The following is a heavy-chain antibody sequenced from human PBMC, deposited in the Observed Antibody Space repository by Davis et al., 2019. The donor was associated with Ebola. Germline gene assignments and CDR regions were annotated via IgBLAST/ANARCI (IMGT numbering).Heavy chain of an antibody. CDR2: IIPILGIA. V-gene: IGHV1-69*04. Sequence: SVKVSCKASGGTFSSYAISWVRQAPGQGLEWMGRIIPILGIANYAQKFQGRVTITADKSTSTAYMELSSLRSEDTAVYYCARDRGSDDPYSSGWSANWFDPWGQGTLVTVSS. CDR3: ARDRGSDDPYSSGWSANWFDP. CDR1: GGTFSSYA. J-gene: IGHJ5*02. D-gene: IGHD6-19*01.